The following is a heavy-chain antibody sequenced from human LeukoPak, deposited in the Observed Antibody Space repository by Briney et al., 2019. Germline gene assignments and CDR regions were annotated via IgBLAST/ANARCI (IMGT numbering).Heavy chain of an antibody. J-gene: IGHJ4*02. Sequence: GGSLRLSCAVSGFSFSIYWMSWVRQAPGKGLEWVANIKQDGSERYYMDSVKGRFTISRDNAKNSLYLQMNSLRAEDTAVYYCAREWNGYDYVGEDYWGQGTLVTVSS. D-gene: IGHD5-12*01. CDR2: IKQDGSER. CDR1: GFSFSIYW. V-gene: IGHV3-7*01. CDR3: AREWNGYDYVGEDY.